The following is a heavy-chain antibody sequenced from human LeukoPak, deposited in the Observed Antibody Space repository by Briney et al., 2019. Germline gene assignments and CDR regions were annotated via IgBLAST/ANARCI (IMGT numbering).Heavy chain of an antibody. Sequence: PETLSLTCAVYGGSFSGYYWSWIRQPPGKGLEWIGEINHSGSTNYNPSLKSRVTISVDTSKNQFSLKLSSVTAADTAVYYCARGRILHYWGQGTLVTVSS. D-gene: IGHD3-3*01. CDR2: INHSGST. CDR1: GGSFSGYY. J-gene: IGHJ4*02. V-gene: IGHV4-34*01. CDR3: ARGRILHY.